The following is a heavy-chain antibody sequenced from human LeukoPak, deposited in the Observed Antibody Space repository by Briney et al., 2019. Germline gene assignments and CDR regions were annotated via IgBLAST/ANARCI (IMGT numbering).Heavy chain of an antibody. V-gene: IGHV3-9*01. J-gene: IGHJ4*02. Sequence: PGGSLRLSCAAYGFTLDDYAMHWVRQAPGKGLEWFSSISWNSGSIGYADSVKGRFTISRDNAKNSLYLQMNSLRAEDTALYYCAKGRRGAAAGIDYWGQGTLVTVSS. D-gene: IGHD6-13*01. CDR3: AKGRRGAAAGIDY. CDR1: GFTLDDYA. CDR2: ISWNSGSI.